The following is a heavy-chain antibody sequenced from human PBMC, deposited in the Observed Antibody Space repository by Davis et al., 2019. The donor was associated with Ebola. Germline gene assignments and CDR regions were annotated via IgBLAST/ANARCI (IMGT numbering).Heavy chain of an antibody. CDR3: ARGGLEPVDY. D-gene: IGHD1-1*01. CDR2: IRQDGGEK. V-gene: IGHV3-7*01. J-gene: IGHJ4*02. CDR1: GFTFSNYW. Sequence: PGGSLRLSCAASGFTFSNYWMSWVRQAPGKGPEWVANIRQDGGEKYYVDSVKGRVTISRDNAKNSLYLQMNSLRDEDTAVYYCARGGLEPVDYWGQGTLVTVSS.